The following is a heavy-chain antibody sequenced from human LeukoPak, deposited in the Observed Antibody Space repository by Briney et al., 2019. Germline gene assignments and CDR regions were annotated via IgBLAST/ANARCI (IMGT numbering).Heavy chain of an antibody. CDR2: INPNSGGT. D-gene: IGHD3-10*01. CDR1: GSTFTGYY. CDR3: AGEGERSMVYFDY. Sequence: ASVKVSCKASGSTFTGYYMHWVRQAPGQGLEWMGWINPNSGGTNYAQKFQGRVTMTRDTSISTAYMELSRLRSDDTAVYYCAGEGERSMVYFDYWGQGTLVTVSS. J-gene: IGHJ4*02. V-gene: IGHV1-2*02.